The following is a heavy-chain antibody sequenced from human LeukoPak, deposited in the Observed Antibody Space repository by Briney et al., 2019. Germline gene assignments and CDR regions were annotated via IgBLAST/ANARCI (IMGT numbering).Heavy chain of an antibody. CDR3: ARGMASGYTHGPYYFDY. V-gene: IGHV3-7*01. J-gene: IGHJ4*02. CDR2: IKQDGSEE. Sequence: QSGGSLRLSCAASGFTFSRSWMSWVRQAPGKGLEWVANIKQDGSEEYYVDSVKGRFTISRDNAKNSLDLQMNSLRAEDTAVYYCARGMASGYTHGPYYFDYWGQGTLVNVSS. CDR1: GFTFSRSW. D-gene: IGHD5-18*01.